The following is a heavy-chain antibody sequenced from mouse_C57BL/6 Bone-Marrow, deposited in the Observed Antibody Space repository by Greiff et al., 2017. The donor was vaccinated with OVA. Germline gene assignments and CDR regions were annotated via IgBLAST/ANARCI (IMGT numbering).Heavy chain of an antibody. CDR1: GFNIKDDY. D-gene: IGHD1-1*01. CDR3: TTSGVVARAY. CDR2: IDPENGDT. Sequence: LQQSGAELVRPGASVKLSCTASGFNIKDDYMHWVKQRPEQGLEWIGWIDPENGDTEYASKFQGKATITADTSSNTAYLQLSSLASEDTAVYYCTTSGVVARAYWGQGTLVTVSA. V-gene: IGHV14-4*01. J-gene: IGHJ3*01.